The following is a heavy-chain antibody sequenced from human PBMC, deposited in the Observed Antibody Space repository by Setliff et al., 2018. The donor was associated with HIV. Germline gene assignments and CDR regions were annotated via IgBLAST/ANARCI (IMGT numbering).Heavy chain of an antibody. Sequence: AASVKVSCKISGYTLTAYGLNWVRQAPGQGPEWMGWFTSYNNQAEYAPKFQGRVTMTIDTSTSTAYMELRNLKYDDTAVYYRARGGDPPYYFLGMDVWGQGTTVTVSS. CDR1: GYTLTAYG. J-gene: IGHJ6*02. D-gene: IGHD3-10*01. V-gene: IGHV1-18*01. CDR2: FTSYNNQA. CDR3: ARGGDPPYYFLGMDV.